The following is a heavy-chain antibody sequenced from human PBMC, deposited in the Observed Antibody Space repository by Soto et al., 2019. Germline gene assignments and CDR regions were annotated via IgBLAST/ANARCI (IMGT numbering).Heavy chain of an antibody. D-gene: IGHD3-3*01. V-gene: IGHV4-59*08. CDR2: IYYSGST. CDR3: ARQGYDFWSGSHTYYYMDV. J-gene: IGHJ6*03. CDR1: GGSMSSYY. Sequence: PSXTLCLSGTVSGGSMSSYYWGCIRQPPSKGLEWIGYIYYSGSTNYNPSLKSRVTISVDTSKNQFSLKLSSVTAADTAVYYCARQGYDFWSGSHTYYYMDVWGKGTTVTVSS.